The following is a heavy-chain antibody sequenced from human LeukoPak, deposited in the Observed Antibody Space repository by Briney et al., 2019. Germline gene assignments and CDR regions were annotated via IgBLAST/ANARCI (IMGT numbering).Heavy chain of an antibody. CDR2: INPSGGST. J-gene: IGHJ4*02. Sequence: ASVKVSCKASGYTFTNYFMHWVRQAPGQGLEWMGIINPSGGSTRYAQKFQGRVTMTRDMSTSTVYMELSSLRFEDTAVYYCARVDYDYVWGSYRHWGQGTLVTVSS. CDR1: GYTFTNYF. D-gene: IGHD3-16*02. V-gene: IGHV1-46*01. CDR3: ARVDYDYVWGSYRH.